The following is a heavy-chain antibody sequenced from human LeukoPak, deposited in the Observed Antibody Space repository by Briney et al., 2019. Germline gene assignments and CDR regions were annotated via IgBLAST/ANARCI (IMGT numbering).Heavy chain of an antibody. Sequence: GRSLRLSCAASGFTFSSYAMHWVRQAPGKGLEWVAVISYDGSNKYYADSVKGRFTISRDNSKNTLYLQMNSLRAEDTAVYYCAREPYSSSWGASIGYMDVWGKGTTVTVSS. V-gene: IGHV3-30*04. D-gene: IGHD6-13*01. CDR2: ISYDGSNK. J-gene: IGHJ6*03. CDR1: GFTFSSYA. CDR3: AREPYSSSWGASIGYMDV.